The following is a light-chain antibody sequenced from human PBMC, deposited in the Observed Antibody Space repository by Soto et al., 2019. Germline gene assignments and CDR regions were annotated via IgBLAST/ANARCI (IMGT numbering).Light chain of an antibody. J-gene: IGKJ1*01. CDR3: VQARSAAGT. Sequence: VVPQSQVSLPFTAPDPSSISCRASQSLLHSNGYNYLDWYLSSRGQSPQLLIYLGTPAEPGVPDRFSATQLVRDITVKISRVEAADVGLSFYVQARSAAGTLAQGTKVHIK. CDR1: QSLLHSNGYNY. V-gene: IGKV2-28*01. CDR2: LGT.